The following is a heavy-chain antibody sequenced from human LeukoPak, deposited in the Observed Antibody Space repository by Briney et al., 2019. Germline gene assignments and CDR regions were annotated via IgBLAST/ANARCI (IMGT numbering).Heavy chain of an antibody. V-gene: IGHV1-8*01. D-gene: IGHD1-26*01. CDR1: GYTFTSYD. CDR2: MNPNSGNT. Sequence: ASVKVSCNASGYTFTSYDINWVRQATGQGLEWMGWMNPNSGNTGYAQKLQGRVTMTRNTSISTAYMELSSLRSEDTAVYYCARGNAGIVGAGDYWGQGTLVTVSS. CDR3: ARGNAGIVGAGDY. J-gene: IGHJ4*02.